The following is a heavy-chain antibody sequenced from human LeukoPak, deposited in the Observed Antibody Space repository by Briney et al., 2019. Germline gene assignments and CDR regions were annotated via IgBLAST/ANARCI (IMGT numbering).Heavy chain of an antibody. Sequence: SETLSLTCTVSGGSISSYYWSWIRQPPGKGLEWIGYISYSGSTKYNPSLKSRVTISVDTSKNQFSLKLRSVTAADTAVYYCARSYGSGSYFDYWGQGTLVTVSS. CDR1: GGSISSYY. CDR2: ISYSGST. D-gene: IGHD3-10*01. V-gene: IGHV4-59*01. J-gene: IGHJ4*02. CDR3: ARSYGSGSYFDY.